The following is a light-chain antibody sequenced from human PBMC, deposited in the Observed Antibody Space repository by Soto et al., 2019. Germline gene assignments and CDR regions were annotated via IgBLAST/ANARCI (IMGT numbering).Light chain of an antibody. CDR1: QGISSA. CDR2: DAS. J-gene: IGKJ4*01. V-gene: IGKV1D-13*01. Sequence: AIQLTQSPSSLSASVGDRVTITCRASQGISSALARYQQKPGKAPKLLIYDASSLESGVPSRFSGSGSGTDFTLTISSLQPEDFATYYCQQFNNYPVTFGGGTKVEIK. CDR3: QQFNNYPVT.